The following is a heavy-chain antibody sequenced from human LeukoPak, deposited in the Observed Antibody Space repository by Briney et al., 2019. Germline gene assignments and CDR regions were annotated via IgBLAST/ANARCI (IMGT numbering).Heavy chain of an antibody. Sequence: SETLSLTCTVSGGSISSGSYYWSWIRQPPGKGLEWIGYIYDIGNTNYNPSLKSRVTIPVDTSKNQFSLNLSSVTASDTAVYYCARDLIGSRSSYSSGAWDYWGQGTLVTVSS. CDR2: IYDIGNT. J-gene: IGHJ4*02. D-gene: IGHD3-22*01. CDR3: ARDLIGSRSSYSSGAWDY. V-gene: IGHV4-61*01. CDR1: GGSISSGSYY.